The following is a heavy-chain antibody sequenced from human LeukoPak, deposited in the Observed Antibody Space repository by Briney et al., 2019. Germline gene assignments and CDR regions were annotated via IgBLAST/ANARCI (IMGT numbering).Heavy chain of an antibody. J-gene: IGHJ4*02. CDR3: ARDGGGYSGYDWFDY. CDR2: IKEDGSEK. V-gene: IGHV3-7*01. Sequence: GGSLRLSCAASGFTFSSYWMHWVRQAPGKGLEWVANIKEDGSEKYYVDSAKGRFTISRDNAKNSLYLQMNSLRAEDTAVYYCARDGGGYSGYDWFDYWGQGTLVTVSS. D-gene: IGHD5-12*01. CDR1: GFTFSSYW.